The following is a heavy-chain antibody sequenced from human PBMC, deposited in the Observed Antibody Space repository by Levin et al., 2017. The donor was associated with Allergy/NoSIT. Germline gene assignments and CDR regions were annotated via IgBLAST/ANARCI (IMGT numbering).Heavy chain of an antibody. Sequence: GGSLRLSCKGSGYSFTSYWIGWVRQMPGKGLEWMGIIYPGDSDTRYSPSFQGQVTISADKSISTAYLQWSSLKASDTAMYYCARPVFVLTAYHFDYWGQGTLVTVSS. CDR3: ARPVFVLTAYHFDY. V-gene: IGHV5-51*01. J-gene: IGHJ4*02. CDR2: IYPGDSDT. CDR1: GYSFTSYW. D-gene: IGHD1-14*01.